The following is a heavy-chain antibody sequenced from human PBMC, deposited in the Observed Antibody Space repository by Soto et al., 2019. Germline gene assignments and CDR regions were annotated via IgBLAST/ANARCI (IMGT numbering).Heavy chain of an antibody. J-gene: IGHJ4*02. CDR2: XXXXXGXX. D-gene: IGHD1-1*01. CDR3: VRFSGIPV. CDR1: GYTFSSIG. Sequence: ASVQVSCKASGYTFSSIGISWVRQAPGQGXXWXXWXXXXXGXXXYSQNFQGRLTITRDTSATTLYMELSSLRSEDTTVYYCVRFSGIPVWGQGTLVTVSS. V-gene: IGHV1-18*01.